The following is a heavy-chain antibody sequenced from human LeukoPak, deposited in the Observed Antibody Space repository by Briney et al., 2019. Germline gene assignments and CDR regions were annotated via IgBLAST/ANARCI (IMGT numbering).Heavy chain of an antibody. CDR3: ARDRNTRYFDC. CDR2: IWYDGSNK. V-gene: IGHV3-33*01. Sequence: PGGSLRLSCVASGFTFSSYGMHWVRQAPGKRLEWVAVIWYDGSNKYYADSVKGRFTISRDDSKNTLYLRMNSLRAEDTAVYYCARDRNTRYFDCWGQGTLVTVTS. J-gene: IGHJ4*02. D-gene: IGHD1-1*01. CDR1: GFTFSSYG.